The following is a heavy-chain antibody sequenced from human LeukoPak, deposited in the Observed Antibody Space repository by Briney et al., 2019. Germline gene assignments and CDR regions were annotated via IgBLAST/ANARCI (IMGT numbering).Heavy chain of an antibody. D-gene: IGHD3-22*01. CDR1: GFTISSYS. Sequence: PGGSLRLSCAASGFTISSYSMNWVRQAPGKGLEWVSYISSSSSTIYYADSVKGRFTISRDNSKNTLYLQMTSLRAEDTAVYYCAKDQVWIVVGSFDYWGQGTLVTVSS. CDR3: AKDQVWIVVGSFDY. J-gene: IGHJ4*02. CDR2: ISSSSSTI. V-gene: IGHV3-48*01.